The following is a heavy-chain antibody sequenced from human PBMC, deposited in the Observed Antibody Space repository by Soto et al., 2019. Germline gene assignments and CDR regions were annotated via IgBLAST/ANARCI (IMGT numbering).Heavy chain of an antibody. CDR1: GGTFGSYA. CDR3: AAVDRNLDAFDI. V-gene: IGHV1-69*05. J-gene: IGHJ3*02. CDR2: IIPSCGTT. D-gene: IGHD1-1*01. Sequence: ASVKVSGKASGGTFGSYAVSWVRQAPGQRLEWIGWIIPSCGTTNYAQKFQERVTITTDVSTSTAYMELSSLRSEDTAVYYCAAVDRNLDAFDIWGQGTMVTVSS.